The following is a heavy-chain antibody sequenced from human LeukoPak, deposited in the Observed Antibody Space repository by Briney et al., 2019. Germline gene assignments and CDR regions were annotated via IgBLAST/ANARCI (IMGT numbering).Heavy chain of an antibody. Sequence: PSETLSLTCTVSGYSISSGYYWGWIRQPPGKGLEWIGSIYHSGSTYYNPSLKSRVTISVDTSKNQFSLKLSSVTAADTAVYYCASLRGLDVWGKGTTVTVSS. J-gene: IGHJ6*04. CDR2: IYHSGST. V-gene: IGHV4-38-2*02. CDR3: ASLRGLDV. CDR1: GYSISSGYY.